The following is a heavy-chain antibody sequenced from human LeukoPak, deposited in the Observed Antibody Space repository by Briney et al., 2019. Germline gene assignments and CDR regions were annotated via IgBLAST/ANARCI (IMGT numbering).Heavy chain of an antibody. J-gene: IGHJ4*02. CDR3: ARGLHLDSSGSLYY. CDR2: ITRENWI. V-gene: IGHV3-69-1*01. D-gene: IGHD3-22*01. CDR1: GFSVSEYY. Sequence: GGSLRLSCAASGFSVSEYYVTWVRQAPGKGLEWISYITRENWIYYSDSVKGRFTISRDYAKNSVYLEMNSLRADDTAVYYCARGLHLDSSGSLYYWGQGTLVTVSS.